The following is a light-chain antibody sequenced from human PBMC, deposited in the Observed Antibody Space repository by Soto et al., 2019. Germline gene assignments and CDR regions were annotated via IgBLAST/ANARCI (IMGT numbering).Light chain of an antibody. J-gene: IGLJ1*01. CDR2: EVS. V-gene: IGLV2-14*01. Sequence: SVLTQPASGSGSRGEAITISCTSTSSDVVGYNYVSWYQQNQGKDPNLMIYEVSNRPSGVSNRFSGSTSGNTPSLTLSGLQAEDGADSYCSSYTSSSSYVFGTGTQVTVL. CDR3: SSYTSSSSYV. CDR1: SSDVVGYNY.